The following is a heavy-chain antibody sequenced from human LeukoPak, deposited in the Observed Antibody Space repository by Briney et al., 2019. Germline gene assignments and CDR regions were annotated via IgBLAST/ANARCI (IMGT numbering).Heavy chain of an antibody. V-gene: IGHV3-74*03. J-gene: IGHJ4*02. CDR3: AREGRVGGYDFNC. Sequence: GGSLRLSCAASGFTFSSYWMHWVRQAPGKGLVWVSRINSDGSSITYADSVKGRFTISRDNAKNTLYLQMNSLRVEDTAVYYCAREGRVGGYDFNCWGQGTLVTVSS. CDR2: INSDGSSI. CDR1: GFTFSSYW. D-gene: IGHD5-12*01.